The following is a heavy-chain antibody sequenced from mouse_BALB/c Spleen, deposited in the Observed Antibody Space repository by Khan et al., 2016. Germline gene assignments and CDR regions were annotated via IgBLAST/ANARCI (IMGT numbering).Heavy chain of an antibody. V-gene: IGHV3-8*02. Sequence: EVPLQESGPSPVKPSQTLSLTCSVTGDSITSGYWNWIRKFPGNKLEYMGYISYSGGTNNHPYLKSRISIPRDTSTNQYYLQLNSVTTEDTGTYYCARYDGSSYVRGMDYWGQGLSVTVSS. CDR3: ARYDGSSYVRGMDY. CDR2: ISYSGGT. CDR1: GDSITSGY. J-gene: IGHJ4*01. D-gene: IGHD1-1*01.